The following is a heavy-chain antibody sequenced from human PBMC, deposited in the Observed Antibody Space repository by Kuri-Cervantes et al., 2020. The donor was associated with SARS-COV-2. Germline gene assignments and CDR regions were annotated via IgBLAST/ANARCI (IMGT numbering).Heavy chain of an antibody. Sequence: RLSCGASGFTFSSYAMNWVRQAPGKGLEWVSITSGSGGSTYYADSVRGRFTISRDNSKNTLYLQMNSLRAEDTAVYYCTTLIDYWGQGALVTVSS. V-gene: IGHV3-23*01. CDR1: GFTFSSYA. CDR3: TTLIDY. J-gene: IGHJ4*02. CDR2: TSGSGGST.